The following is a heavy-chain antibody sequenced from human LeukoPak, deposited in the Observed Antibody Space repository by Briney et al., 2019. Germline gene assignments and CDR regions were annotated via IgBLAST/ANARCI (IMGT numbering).Heavy chain of an antibody. Sequence: GASVKVSCKASGYTFSNYGISWVRQAPGQGLERMGWISAYNGNTNSAPKLQGRVTMTTDTSTSTAYMELRSLRSDDTAVYYCARDERAAAGGNEYYFDYWGQGTLVTVSS. J-gene: IGHJ4*02. CDR2: ISAYNGNT. CDR3: ARDERAAAGGNEYYFDY. V-gene: IGHV1-18*01. D-gene: IGHD6-13*01. CDR1: GYTFSNYG.